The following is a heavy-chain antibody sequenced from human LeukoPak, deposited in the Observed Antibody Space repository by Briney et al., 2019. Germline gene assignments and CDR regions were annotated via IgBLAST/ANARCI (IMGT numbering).Heavy chain of an antibody. Sequence: GRSLRLSCAASGFTLSSYVIHWVRQAPGKGLEWVAVISNDGSNKDYADSVKGRFTISRDNSKNTLYLQMKSLKPEDTAVYYCARDPDELGQYYFDYWGQGTLVTVSS. CDR3: ARDPDELGQYYFDY. D-gene: IGHD7-27*01. CDR2: ISNDGSNK. V-gene: IGHV3-30*04. CDR1: GFTLSSYV. J-gene: IGHJ4*02.